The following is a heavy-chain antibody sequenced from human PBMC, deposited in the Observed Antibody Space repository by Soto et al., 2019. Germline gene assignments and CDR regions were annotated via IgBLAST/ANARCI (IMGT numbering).Heavy chain of an antibody. D-gene: IGHD7-27*01. CDR1: NGSISKYS. CDR2: IYYSGST. J-gene: IGHJ4*02. CDR3: ARDMGI. Sequence: SETLSLTWTVSNGSISKYSWRWIRQPPGKGLEWIGYIYYSGSTYYNPSLKRRVTRSVDRPKNQFSLKLSSVTAADTAVYYCARDMGIWGQGTLVTVSS. V-gene: IGHV4-59*12.